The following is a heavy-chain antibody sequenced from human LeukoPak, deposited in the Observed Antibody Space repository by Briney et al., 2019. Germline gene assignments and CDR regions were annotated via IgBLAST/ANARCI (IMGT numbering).Heavy chain of an antibody. D-gene: IGHD3-9*01. Sequence: PSETLSLTCTVSGGSISSRSYYWGWIRQPPGKGLEWIGYIYYSGSTNYNPSLKSRVTISVDTSKNQFSLKLSSVTAADTAVYYCARGDYDILTGYYGFDYWGQGTLVTVSS. CDR1: GGSISSRSYY. J-gene: IGHJ4*02. CDR3: ARGDYDILTGYYGFDY. CDR2: IYYSGST. V-gene: IGHV4-61*05.